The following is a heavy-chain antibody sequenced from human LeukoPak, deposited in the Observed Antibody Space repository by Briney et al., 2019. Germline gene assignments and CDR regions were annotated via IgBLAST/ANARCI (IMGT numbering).Heavy chain of an antibody. J-gene: IGHJ5*02. CDR2: FDPEVGET. Sequence: ASVKVSCKVTGNTLSEFSMHWVRQSPGKGLEWMGGFDPEVGETVYAQKFQGRITMTEDTSTETAYMELSSLRSEDTAVYYCATDLLAGGLKTFDPWGQGTLVTVSS. V-gene: IGHV1-24*01. CDR3: ATDLLAGGLKTFDP. CDR1: GNTLSEFS.